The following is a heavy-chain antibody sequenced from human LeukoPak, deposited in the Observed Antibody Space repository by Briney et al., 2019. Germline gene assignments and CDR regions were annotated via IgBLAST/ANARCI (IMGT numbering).Heavy chain of an antibody. J-gene: IGHJ4*02. Sequence: GGSLRLSCAASGFIFSNHAMSWVRQAPGKGLEWVSYISSSGSTIYYADSVKGRFTISRDNAKNSLYLQMNSLRAEDTAVYYCARDERYDSSGYPFDYWGQGTLVTVSS. CDR1: GFIFSNHA. V-gene: IGHV3-11*04. CDR3: ARDERYDSSGYPFDY. CDR2: ISSSGSTI. D-gene: IGHD3-22*01.